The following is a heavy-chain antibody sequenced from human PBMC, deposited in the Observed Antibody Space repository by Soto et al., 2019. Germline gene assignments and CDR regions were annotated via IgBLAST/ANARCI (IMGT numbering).Heavy chain of an antibody. J-gene: IGHJ4*02. D-gene: IGHD1-1*01. CDR2: ISTYHGNT. V-gene: IGHV1-18*01. CDR1: GYTFTSYG. CDR3: ARDRRDDWDDHSGDC. Sequence: QVRLVQSGAEVKKPWASVKVSCKASGYTFTSYGISSVRQVPGQGLERMGWISTYHGNTNYAQKLQGRVTMTTDTSKSTADMDLRSLCSDDAPVYYCARDRRDDWDDHSGDCWGQGTLVTVSS.